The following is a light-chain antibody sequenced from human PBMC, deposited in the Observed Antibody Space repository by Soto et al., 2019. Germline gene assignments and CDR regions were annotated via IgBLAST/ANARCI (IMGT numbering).Light chain of an antibody. J-gene: IGLJ1*01. CDR2: EVS. V-gene: IGLV2-8*01. CDR1: SSDVGGYNY. Sequence: QSALTQPPSASGSPGQAVTISCTGTSSDVGGYNYVSWYHQHPGKAPKLMIYEVSKRPSGVPDRFSGYKSGNTASLTVSGLQAEDEADYYCSSYAGSNNWNFGTGTKLTVL. CDR3: SSYAGSNNWN.